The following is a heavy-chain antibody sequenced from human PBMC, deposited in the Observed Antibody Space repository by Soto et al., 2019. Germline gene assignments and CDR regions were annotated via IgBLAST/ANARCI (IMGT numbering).Heavy chain of an antibody. CDR3: AREGRLTGTHGFDY. CDR2: IIPIFDTT. V-gene: IGHV1-69*06. D-gene: IGHD1-20*01. Sequence: GASVKVACKGSGGTFSPYGVSWVRQAPGQGLEWMGMIIPIFDTTNYAQKFQGRVTITADTSTSTAYMELSSLRSEDTAVYYCAREGRLTGTHGFDYWGQGTLVTVSS. CDR1: GGTFSPYG. J-gene: IGHJ4*02.